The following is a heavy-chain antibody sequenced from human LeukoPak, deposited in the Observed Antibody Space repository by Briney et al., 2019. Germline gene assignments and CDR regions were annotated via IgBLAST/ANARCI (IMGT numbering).Heavy chain of an antibody. CDR1: GGSISSYY. CDR2: IYYSGST. V-gene: IGHV4-59*01. D-gene: IGHD4-23*01. Sequence: PSETLSLTCTVSGGSISSYYWSWIRQPPGKGLEWIGYIYYSGSTNYDPSLKSRVTISVDTSKNQFSLKLSSVTAADTAVYYCARSGGNHELDYWGQGTLVTVSS. CDR3: ARSGGNHELDY. J-gene: IGHJ4*02.